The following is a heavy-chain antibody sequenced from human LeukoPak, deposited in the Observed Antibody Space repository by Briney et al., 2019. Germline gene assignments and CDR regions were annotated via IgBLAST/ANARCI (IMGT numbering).Heavy chain of an antibody. CDR1: GFTFSTFP. CDR3: AKGSVAAHYFFNY. Sequence: GGSLRLSCAASGFTFSTFPMSWVRQAPGKGLEWVSSISVSGSTTYYADSVKGQFTISRDNSKNTLYLQVNSLSAGDTAIYYCAKGSVAAHYFFNYWGQGTLVTVSS. CDR2: ISVSGSTT. D-gene: IGHD2-15*01. J-gene: IGHJ4*02. V-gene: IGHV3-23*01.